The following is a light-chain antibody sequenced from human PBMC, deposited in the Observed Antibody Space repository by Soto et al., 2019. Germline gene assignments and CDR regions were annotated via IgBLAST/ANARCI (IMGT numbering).Light chain of an antibody. CDR1: SSDIGGYNY. CDR3: SSYTSTTTLEVV. V-gene: IGLV2-14*01. J-gene: IGLJ2*01. Sequence: QSALTQPASVSGSPGQSITISCTGTSSDIGGYNYVSWIQHHPGKAPKLLIYEVSNRPSGVSNRFSGSKSGNTASLTISGLQAEDEADYYCSSYTSTTTLEVVFGGGTKLTFL. CDR2: EVS.